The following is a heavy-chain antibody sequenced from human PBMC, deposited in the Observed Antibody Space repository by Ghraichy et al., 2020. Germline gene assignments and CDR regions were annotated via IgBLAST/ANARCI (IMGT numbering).Heavy chain of an antibody. J-gene: IGHJ4*02. CDR3: ATATTSVDFDY. Sequence: ASVKVSCKASGYTFTGYYMHWVRQAPGQGLEWMGWINPNTCGTNYAQKFQGRVTMTRDTSISTAYMELSRLRSDDTAVYYCATATTSVDFDYLGQGTLVTVSS. V-gene: IGHV1-2*02. D-gene: IGHD1-1*01. CDR1: GYTFTGYY. CDR2: INPNTCGT.